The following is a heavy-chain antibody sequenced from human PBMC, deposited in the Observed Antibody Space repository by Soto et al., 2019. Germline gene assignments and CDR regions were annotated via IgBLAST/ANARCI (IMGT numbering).Heavy chain of an antibody. CDR1: GFTFSSYS. D-gene: IGHD6-13*01. Sequence: GGSLRLSCAASGFTFSSYSMNWVRQAPGKGLEWVSSISSSSSYIYYADSVKGRFTISRDNAKNSLYLQMNSLRAEDTAVYYCARDWSSAAGGDAFDIWGQGTMVTVSS. J-gene: IGHJ3*02. CDR3: ARDWSSAAGGDAFDI. CDR2: ISSSSSYI. V-gene: IGHV3-21*01.